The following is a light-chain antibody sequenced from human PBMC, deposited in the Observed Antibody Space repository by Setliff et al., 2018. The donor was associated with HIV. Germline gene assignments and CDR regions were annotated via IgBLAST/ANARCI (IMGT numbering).Light chain of an antibody. V-gene: IGLV2-14*02. CDR1: SSDVGSYNL. Sequence: QSVLTQPASVSGSPGQSITISCTGTSSDVGSYNLVSWYQQRPGKAPKLIMYEVTKWPSGISDRFSGSKPGNTASLTISGLQADDEADYYCCSYTSTSTLCVFGTGTKVTVL. J-gene: IGLJ1*01. CDR3: CSYTSTSTLCV. CDR2: EVT.